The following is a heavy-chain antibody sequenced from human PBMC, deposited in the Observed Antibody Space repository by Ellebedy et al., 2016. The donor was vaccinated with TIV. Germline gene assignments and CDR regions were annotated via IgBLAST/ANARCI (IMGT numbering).Heavy chain of an antibody. Sequence: GESLKISCEVYGFTYDIFWMSWVRQAPGKGLEWVANIENDGTDKYYVDSVKGRFTISRDNARNSLYLQMTSLRAEDTAVYYCARDNWNRLASDYWGQGTLVTVSS. V-gene: IGHV3-7*01. D-gene: IGHD1/OR15-1a*01. J-gene: IGHJ4*02. CDR2: IENDGTDK. CDR1: GFTYDIFW. CDR3: ARDNWNRLASDY.